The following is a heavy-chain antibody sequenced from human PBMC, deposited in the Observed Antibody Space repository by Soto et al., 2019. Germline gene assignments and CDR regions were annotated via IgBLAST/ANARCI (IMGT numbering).Heavy chain of an antibody. CDR1: RYTFTTYG. J-gene: IGHJ3*02. CDR2: ISTYNGNT. V-gene: IGHV1-18*01. CDR3: ARLMYGDYIFDI. D-gene: IGHD4-17*01. Sequence: GASVKVSCKASRYTFTTYGFNWVRHAPGQGLEWMGWISTYNGNTNYAQKLQGRVTMTTDTSTSTAYMELRSLRSDDTAVYYCARLMYGDYIFDIWGQGTMVTVSS.